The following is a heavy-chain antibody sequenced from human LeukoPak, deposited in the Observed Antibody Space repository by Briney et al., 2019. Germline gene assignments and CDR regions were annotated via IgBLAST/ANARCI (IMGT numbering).Heavy chain of an antibody. CDR3: ARSYSCSWYPATGVDY. J-gene: IGHJ4*02. CDR1: GYTFTSYD. D-gene: IGHD6-13*01. CDR2: MNPSSGNT. Sequence: GASVKVSCKASGYTFTSYDINWVRQATGQGLEWMGWMNPSSGNTGYAQKFQGRVTMTRNTSISTAYMELSSLRSEGTAVYYCARSYSCSWYPATGVDYWGQGTLVTVSS. V-gene: IGHV1-8*01.